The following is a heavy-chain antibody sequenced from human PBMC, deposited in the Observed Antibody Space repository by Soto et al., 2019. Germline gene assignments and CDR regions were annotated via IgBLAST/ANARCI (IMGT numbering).Heavy chain of an antibody. J-gene: IGHJ5*02. CDR1: GGSISGDTFY. D-gene: IGHD6-6*01. CDR2: IYYSGST. CDR3: ARGGYTGSSGNWFDP. V-gene: IGHV4-39*01. Sequence: KSSETLSLTCAVSGGSISGDTFYWGWIRQPPGKGLEWIGSIYYSGSTYYNPSLKSRVTISVDTSKNQFSLKLTSVTAADTAVYYCARGGYTGSSGNWFDPWGQGTLVTVSS.